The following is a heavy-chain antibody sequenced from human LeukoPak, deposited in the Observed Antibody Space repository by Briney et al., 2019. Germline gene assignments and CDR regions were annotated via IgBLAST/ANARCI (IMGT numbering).Heavy chain of an antibody. D-gene: IGHD4-23*01. CDR3: ARVYGGNRGYFDY. CDR2: ISSSSYI. Sequence: PGGSLRLSCAASGFTFSSYSMNWVRQAPGKGLEWVSSISSSSYIYYADSVKGRFTISRDNAKNSLYLLMNSLRAEDTAVYYCARVYGGNRGYFDYWGQGTLVTVSS. CDR1: GFTFSSYS. V-gene: IGHV3-21*01. J-gene: IGHJ4*02.